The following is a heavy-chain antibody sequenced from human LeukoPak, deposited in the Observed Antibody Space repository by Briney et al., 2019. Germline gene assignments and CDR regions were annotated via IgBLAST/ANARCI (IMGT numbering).Heavy chain of an antibody. CDR3: ARGDYAYYGMDV. V-gene: IGHV3-30*07. Sequence: DSAKGRFTISRYNSKNTLYLQMNSLRAEDTAVYYCARGDYAYYGMDVWGQGTTVTVSS. J-gene: IGHJ6*02.